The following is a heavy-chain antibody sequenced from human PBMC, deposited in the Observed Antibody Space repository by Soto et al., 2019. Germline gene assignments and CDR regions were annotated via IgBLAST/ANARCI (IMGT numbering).Heavy chain of an antibody. CDR1: GFTVSSNY. CDR2: IYSGGST. J-gene: IGHJ6*02. CDR3: AREVGGYVDAEVYYYYYGMDV. V-gene: IGHV3-53*01. Sequence: EVQLVESGGGLIQPGGSLRLSCAASGFTVSSNYMSWVRQAPGKGLEWVSVIYSGGSTYYADSVKGRFTISRDNSKNALYLQMNSLRAEDTAVYYCAREVGGYVDAEVYYYYYGMDVWGQGTTVTVSS. D-gene: IGHD5-18*01.